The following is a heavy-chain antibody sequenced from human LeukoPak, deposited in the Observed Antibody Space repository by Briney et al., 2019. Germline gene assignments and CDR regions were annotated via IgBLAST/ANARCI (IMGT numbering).Heavy chain of an antibody. CDR2: INTYNGNT. D-gene: IGHD3-16*01. CDR3: AREGSVAYSYYTTHENDY. J-gene: IGHJ4*02. CDR1: GYTFSRYA. V-gene: IGHV1-18*01. Sequence: ASVKVSCKASGYTFSRYAISWVRQAPGQGLEWMGWINTYNGNTNYAQRLQARVTMTTDTSTSTAYMELRGLTSDDTAVYYCAREGSVAYSYYTTHENDYWGQGTLVTVSS.